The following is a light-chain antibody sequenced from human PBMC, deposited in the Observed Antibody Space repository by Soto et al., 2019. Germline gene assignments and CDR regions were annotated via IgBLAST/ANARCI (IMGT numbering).Light chain of an antibody. J-gene: IGLJ1*01. V-gene: IGLV2-14*01. Sequence: QSVLTQPPCLSGSPGQSITISCTGTSSDVGGYSWVSWYQHHPAKPPKLVIYDVYQRPSGVYRRFSGSKSGNTALLTISGLQTEDEADSYCVSYTSRSTYVFGSGTKVTVL. CDR1: SSDVGGYSW. CDR3: VSYTSRSTYV. CDR2: DVY.